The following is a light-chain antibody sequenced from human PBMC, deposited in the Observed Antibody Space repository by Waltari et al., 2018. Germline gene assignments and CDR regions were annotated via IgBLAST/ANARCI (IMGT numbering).Light chain of an antibody. CDR2: DDS. Sequence: SYVLTQPPSVSVAPGKTARITCGGNNIGSKSVHWYQQKPGQAPVLVVYDDSDRPSGIPERFSGSNSGNTSNLTISKVEAVDDADYYCQVWDRSSDHWVFGGGTKLTVL. V-gene: IGLV3-21*03. J-gene: IGLJ3*02. CDR1: NIGSKS. CDR3: QVWDRSSDHWV.